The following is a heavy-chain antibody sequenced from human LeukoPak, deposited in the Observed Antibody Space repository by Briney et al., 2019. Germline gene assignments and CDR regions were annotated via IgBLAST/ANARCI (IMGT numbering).Heavy chain of an antibody. D-gene: IGHD6-19*01. Sequence: PGGSLRLSCAASGFTFSSYAMHWVRQAPGKGLEWVAVISYDGSNKYYADSVKGRFTISRDNSKNTLYLQMNSLRAEDTAVYYCARSLGSGWYGANAFDIWGQGTMVTVSS. CDR3: ARSLGSGWYGANAFDI. CDR1: GFTFSSYA. J-gene: IGHJ3*02. CDR2: ISYDGSNK. V-gene: IGHV3-30-3*01.